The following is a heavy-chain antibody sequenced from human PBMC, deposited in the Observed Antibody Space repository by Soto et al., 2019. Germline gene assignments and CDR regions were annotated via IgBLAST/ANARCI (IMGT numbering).Heavy chain of an antibody. J-gene: IGHJ4*02. Sequence: SETLSLTCAVYGGSFSGYYWSWIRQPPGKGLEWIGEINHSGSTNYNPSLKSRVTISVDTSRNQFSLRLSSVTAADTAVYYCARGRRTAVTIDYWGQATLLTVSS. CDR1: GGSFSGYY. D-gene: IGHD4-17*01. V-gene: IGHV4-34*01. CDR3: ARGRRTAVTIDY. CDR2: INHSGST.